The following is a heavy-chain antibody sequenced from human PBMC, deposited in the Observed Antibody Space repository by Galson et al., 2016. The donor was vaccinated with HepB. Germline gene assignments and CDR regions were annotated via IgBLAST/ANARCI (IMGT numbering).Heavy chain of an antibody. V-gene: IGHV4-61*01. J-gene: IGHJ6*03. D-gene: IGHD3/OR15-3a*01. CDR1: GDSVTSNTYY. Sequence: SETLSLTCTVSGDSVTSNTYYWSWVRQSPGKGLEWIGYFYHSGITKYKPAFKSRVTISQDKPKNQLSLRLSSVTAADTAVYYCARGLDYYYYYIDVWGKGTTVTVSS. CDR3: ARGLDYYYYYIDV. CDR2: FYHSGIT.